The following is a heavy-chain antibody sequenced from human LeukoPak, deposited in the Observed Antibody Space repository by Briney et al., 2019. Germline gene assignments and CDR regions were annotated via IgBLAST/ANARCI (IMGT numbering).Heavy chain of an antibody. V-gene: IGHV3-13*01. D-gene: IGHD3-10*01. CDR2: IGTSGDT. Sequence: GGSLRLSCAASGFTLNNYDMHWVRQTTGKVPEWVSGIGTSGDTYYSDSAKGRFTISRDNAKNSFYLQMNSLRAGDTAVYFCARAYGYGAGSYFKYWGQGILVTVSS. J-gene: IGHJ4*02. CDR3: ARAYGYGAGSYFKY. CDR1: GFTLNNYD.